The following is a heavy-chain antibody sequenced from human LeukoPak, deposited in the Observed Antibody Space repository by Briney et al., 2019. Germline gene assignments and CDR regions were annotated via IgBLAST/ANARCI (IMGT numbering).Heavy chain of an antibody. CDR1: GFTFSSYS. D-gene: IGHD1-26*01. Sequence: GSLRLSCAASGFTFSSYSMNWVRQAPGKGLEWVSSISSSSSYIYYADSVKGRFTISRDNAKNSLYLQMNSLRAEDTAVYYCARAGSSASGRGATQYYFDYWGQGTLVTVSS. CDR2: ISSSSSYI. V-gene: IGHV3-21*01. CDR3: ARAGSSASGRGATQYYFDY. J-gene: IGHJ4*02.